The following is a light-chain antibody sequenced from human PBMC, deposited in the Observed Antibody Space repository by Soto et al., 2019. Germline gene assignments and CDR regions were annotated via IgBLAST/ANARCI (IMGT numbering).Light chain of an antibody. CDR2: DAS. CDR1: QSVSSY. CDR3: QHYGDSPWT. V-gene: IGKV3-20*01. J-gene: IGKJ5*01. Sequence: EIVLTQSPATLSLSPGERATLSCRASQSVSSYLAWYQQKPGQAPRLLIYDASNRATGIPARFSGSGSGPDFTLTISRLEPEDFAVYFCQHYGDSPWTFGQGTRLEI.